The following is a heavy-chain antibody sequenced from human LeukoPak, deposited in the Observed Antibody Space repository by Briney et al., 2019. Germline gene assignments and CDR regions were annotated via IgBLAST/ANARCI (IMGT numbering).Heavy chain of an antibody. Sequence: PGRSLRPSCAASGFTFSSYAMSWVRQAPGKGLEWVSSISGSGGITYYTDSVKGRFTISRDNSKNTLFLQMNSLRAEDTAVYYCAKDSGDTSGNWFDPWGQGTLVTVSS. CDR2: ISGSGGIT. CDR1: GFTFSSYA. V-gene: IGHV3-23*01. CDR3: AKDSGDTSGNWFDP. J-gene: IGHJ5*02. D-gene: IGHD6-19*01.